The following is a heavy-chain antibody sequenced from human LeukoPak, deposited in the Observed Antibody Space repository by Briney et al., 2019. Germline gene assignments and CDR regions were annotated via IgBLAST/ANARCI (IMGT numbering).Heavy chain of an antibody. D-gene: IGHD5-12*01. Sequence: SETLSLTCTVSGGSISSSSYYWDWIRQPPGKGLEWIGSIYYSGSTYYNPSLKSRVTISVDTSKNQFSLKLNSVTAADTAVYYCAKHSRSGYSAYENAFDIWGQGTMVTVSS. CDR3: AKHSRSGYSAYENAFDI. CDR2: IYYSGST. V-gene: IGHV4-39*01. CDR1: GGSISSSSYY. J-gene: IGHJ3*02.